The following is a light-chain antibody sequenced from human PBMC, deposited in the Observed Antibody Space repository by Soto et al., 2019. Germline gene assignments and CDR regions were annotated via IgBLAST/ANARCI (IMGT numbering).Light chain of an antibody. CDR3: QQYYSTPSPT. CDR1: QSVLFSSNNKNY. CDR2: WAS. J-gene: IGKJ4*01. Sequence: DIVMTQSPDSLAVSLGERVTINCKSSQSVLFSSNNKNYLAWYQQKPGQPPKLLISWASTRESGVPDRFSGSVSETDFTLTISSLRAEDVAVYHCQQYYSTPSPTFGGGTKVEIK. V-gene: IGKV4-1*01.